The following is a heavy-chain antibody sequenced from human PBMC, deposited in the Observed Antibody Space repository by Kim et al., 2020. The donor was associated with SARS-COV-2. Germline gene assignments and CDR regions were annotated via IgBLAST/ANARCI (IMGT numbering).Heavy chain of an antibody. J-gene: IGHJ6*02. V-gene: IGHV3-7*01. CDR1: GFTFSSYW. Sequence: GGSLRLSCAASGFTFSSYWMSWVRQAPGKGLEWVANIKQDESEKYYVDSVKGRFTISRDNAKNSLYLQMNSLRAEDTAVYYCARGTWIQLWLHLELQRHYGMAFWGQGTPVTVSS. CDR2: IKQDESEK. CDR3: ARGTWIQLWLHLELQRHYGMAF. D-gene: IGHD5-18*01.